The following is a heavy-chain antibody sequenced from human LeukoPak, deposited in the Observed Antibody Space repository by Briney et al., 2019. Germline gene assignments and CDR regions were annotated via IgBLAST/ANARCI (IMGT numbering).Heavy chain of an antibody. CDR2: ISSSGSTI. D-gene: IGHD3-22*01. CDR3: ARAHYPYYYDSSGYSP. V-gene: IGHV3-48*03. Sequence: GGSLRLSCAASGFTFSSYEMNWVRQAPGKGLEWVSYISSSGSTIYYADSVKGRFTISRDNAKDSLYLQTNSLRAEDTAVYYCARAHYPYYYDSSGYSPWGQGTLVTVSS. CDR1: GFTFSSYE. J-gene: IGHJ5*02.